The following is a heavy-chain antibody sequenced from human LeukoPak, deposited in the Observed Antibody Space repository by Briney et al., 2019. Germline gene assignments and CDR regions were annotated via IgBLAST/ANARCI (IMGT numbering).Heavy chain of an antibody. Sequence: SETLSLTCTVSGGSISSYYWSWIRQPPGKGLEGIGYIYHSGSTYYNPSLKSRITISVDRSKNQFSLKLTSVTAADTAVYYCARNRLPPGYSSSWFQYMDVWGKGTTVTVSS. CDR2: IYHSGST. CDR1: GGSISSYY. J-gene: IGHJ6*03. CDR3: ARNRLPPGYSSSWFQYMDV. D-gene: IGHD6-13*01. V-gene: IGHV4-59*12.